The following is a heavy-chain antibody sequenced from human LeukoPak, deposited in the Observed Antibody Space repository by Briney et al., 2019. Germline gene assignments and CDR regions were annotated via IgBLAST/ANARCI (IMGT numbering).Heavy chain of an antibody. V-gene: IGHV3-48*01. J-gene: IGHJ4*02. CDR2: TSGSSGSTI. Sequence: PGGSLRLSCKASGFTFSRYGMNWVRQAPGRGLEWLSYTSGSSGSTIYYAQSVRGRFTISRDDAKNTLYLQMNSLRADDTAVYFCARDKIQWLRYSYFDYWGQGVLVTFSS. D-gene: IGHD5-12*01. CDR3: ARDKIQWLRYSYFDY. CDR1: GFTFSRYG.